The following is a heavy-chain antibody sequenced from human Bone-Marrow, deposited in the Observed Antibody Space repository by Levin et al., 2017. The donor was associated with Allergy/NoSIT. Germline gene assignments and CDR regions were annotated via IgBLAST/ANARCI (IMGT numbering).Heavy chain of an antibody. CDR3: ARQKNDFWSGYYTWDGY. Sequence: GGSLRLSCKGSGSSFTSYWISWVRQMPGKGLEWMGRIDPSDSYTNYSPSFQGHVTISADKSISTAYLQWSSLKASDTAMYYCARQKNDFWSGYYTWDGYWGQGTLVTVSS. CDR1: GSSFTSYW. CDR2: IDPSDSYT. D-gene: IGHD3-3*01. J-gene: IGHJ4*02. V-gene: IGHV5-10-1*01.